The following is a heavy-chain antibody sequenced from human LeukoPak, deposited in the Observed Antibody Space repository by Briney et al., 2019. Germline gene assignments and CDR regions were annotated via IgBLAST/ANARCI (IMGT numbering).Heavy chain of an antibody. Sequence: GGSLRLSWAASGITVSSNYMSWVRKAPGKVLEWVSVIYSGGSTYYADSVKGRFTISRDNSKNTLYLQMNSLRAEDTAVYYCARAVYYYDSSGYYRFYFDYWGQGTLVTVSS. CDR2: IYSGGST. V-gene: IGHV3-66*01. CDR1: GITVSSNY. J-gene: IGHJ4*02. D-gene: IGHD3-22*01. CDR3: ARAVYYYDSSGYYRFYFDY.